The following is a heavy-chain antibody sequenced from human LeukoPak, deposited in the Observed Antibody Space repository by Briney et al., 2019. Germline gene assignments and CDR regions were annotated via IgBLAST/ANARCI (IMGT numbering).Heavy chain of an antibody. CDR1: GGSFSGYY. CDR2: INHSGST. J-gene: IGHJ5*02. V-gene: IGHV4-34*01. D-gene: IGHD3-10*01. Sequence: SETLSLTCAVYGGSFSGYYWSWIRQPPGKGLEWIGEINHSGSTNYNPSLKSRVTISVDTSKNQFSLKLSSVTAADTAVYYCARRIIITMVRGVITPRAYNWFDPRGQGTLVTVSS. CDR3: ARRIIITMVRGVITPRAYNWFDP.